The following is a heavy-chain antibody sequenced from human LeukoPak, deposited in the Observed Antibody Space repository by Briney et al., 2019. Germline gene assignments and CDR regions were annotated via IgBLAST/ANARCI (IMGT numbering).Heavy chain of an antibody. CDR2: VSDDGGTV. J-gene: IGHJ4*02. CDR3: TKEAATGSRYSFDY. CDR1: GFTFSRHG. Sequence: PGGSLRLSCAASGFTFSRHGMHWVRQAPGKGLEWVAVVSDDGGTVYYAESVKGLFTIARDNSRNTLYLQMTSLRPDDTAVFYCTKEAATGSRYSFDYWGQGTLVAVSS. V-gene: IGHV3-30*18. D-gene: IGHD1-1*01.